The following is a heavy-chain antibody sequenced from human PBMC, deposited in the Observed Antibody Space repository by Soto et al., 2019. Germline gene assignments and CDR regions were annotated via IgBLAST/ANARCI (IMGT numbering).Heavy chain of an antibody. J-gene: IGHJ6*02. V-gene: IGHV4-4*02. CDR1: GGSISSSNW. CDR2: IYHSGST. D-gene: IGHD5-18*01. Sequence: SETLSLTCAVSGGSISSSNWWSWVRQPPGKGLEWIGEIYHSGSTNYNPSLKSRVTISVDKSKNQFSLKLSSVTAADTAVYYCARESYDYYYYGMDVWGQGTTVTVSS. CDR3: ARESYDYYYYGMDV.